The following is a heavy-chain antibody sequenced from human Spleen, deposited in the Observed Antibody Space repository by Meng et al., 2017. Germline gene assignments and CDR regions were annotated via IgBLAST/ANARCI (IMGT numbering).Heavy chain of an antibody. V-gene: IGHV3-11*04. D-gene: IGHD6-19*01. CDR1: GFTFSDYY. J-gene: IGHJ4*02. CDR2: ISSSGHSI. CDR3: ARGSTLYSSGWYQNFDY. Sequence: GGSLRLSCAASGFTFSDYYMTWIRQAPGKGLEWVSYISSSGHSIYYADSVKGRFTISRDNAKNSLYLQMNSLRAEDTAVYYCARGSTLYSSGWYQNFDYWGQGTLVTVSS.